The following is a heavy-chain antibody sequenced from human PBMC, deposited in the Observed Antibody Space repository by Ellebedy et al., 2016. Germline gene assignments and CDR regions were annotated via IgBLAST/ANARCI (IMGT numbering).Heavy chain of an antibody. CDR1: GGSISSSNW. Sequence: SETLSLTCAVSGGSISSSNWWSWVRQPPGKGLEWIGEIYHSGSTNYNPSLKSRVTISVDKSKNQFSLKLSSVTAADTAVYYCARVRSRLGGGAFDIWGQGTMVTVSS. J-gene: IGHJ3*02. CDR3: ARVRSRLGGGAFDI. CDR2: IYHSGST. V-gene: IGHV4-4*02. D-gene: IGHD3-16*01.